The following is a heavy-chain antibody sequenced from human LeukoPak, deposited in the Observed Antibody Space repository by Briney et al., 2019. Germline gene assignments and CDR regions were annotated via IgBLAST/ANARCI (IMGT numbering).Heavy chain of an antibody. CDR1: GFTFSTYW. Sequence: PGRSLRLSCAASGFTFSTYWMSWVRQAPGKGLEWVANIKQDGSEKYYVDSVKGRFTISRDNAKNLLYLQMNSLRAEDTAVYYCARDQGYCSSTSCYRGFDYWGQGTLVTVSS. CDR3: ARDQGYCSSTSCYRGFDY. J-gene: IGHJ4*02. V-gene: IGHV3-7*01. CDR2: IKQDGSEK. D-gene: IGHD2-2*02.